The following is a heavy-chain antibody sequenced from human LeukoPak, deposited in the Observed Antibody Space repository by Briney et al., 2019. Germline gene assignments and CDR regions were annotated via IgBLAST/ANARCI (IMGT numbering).Heavy chain of an antibody. Sequence: PSETLSLTCTVSGGSISSSSYYWGWIRQPPGEGLEWIGSIYYSGSTYYNPSLKSRVTISVDTSKNQFSLKLSSVTAADTAVYYCARYMVRGVIPDAFDIWGQGTMVTVSS. D-gene: IGHD3-10*01. CDR3: ARYMVRGVIPDAFDI. CDR2: IYYSGST. CDR1: GGSISSSSYY. V-gene: IGHV4-39*07. J-gene: IGHJ3*02.